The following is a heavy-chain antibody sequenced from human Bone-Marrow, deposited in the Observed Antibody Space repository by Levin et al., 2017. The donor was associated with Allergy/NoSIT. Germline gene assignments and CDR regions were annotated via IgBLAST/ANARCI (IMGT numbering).Heavy chain of an antibody. J-gene: IGHJ4*02. D-gene: IGHD2-15*01. CDR3: AKDARIGGYYADY. V-gene: IGHV3-30*18. CDR2: ISDDVRNK. Sequence: GGSLRLSCAASGFTFSSYGMHWVRQAPGKGLEWVAVISDDVRNKFYSDSVKGRFTISRDNSKKTLYLQMNSLRPEDTAVYYCAKDARIGGYYADYWGQGTLVTVSS. CDR1: GFTFSSYG.